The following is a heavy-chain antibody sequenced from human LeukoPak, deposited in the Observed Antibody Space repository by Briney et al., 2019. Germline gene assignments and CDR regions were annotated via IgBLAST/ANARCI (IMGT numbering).Heavy chain of an antibody. CDR1: GFTFSSYA. CDR3: AKLVYGYGECFDY. J-gene: IGHJ4*02. D-gene: IGHD2-8*01. V-gene: IGHV3-23*01. Sequence: GGSLRLSCAASGFTFSSYAMSWVRQAPGKGLEWVSAISGGGGSTYYADSVKGRFTISRDNSKNTLYLQMNSLRAEDTAVYYCAKLVYGYGECFDYWGQGTLVTVSS. CDR2: ISGGGGST.